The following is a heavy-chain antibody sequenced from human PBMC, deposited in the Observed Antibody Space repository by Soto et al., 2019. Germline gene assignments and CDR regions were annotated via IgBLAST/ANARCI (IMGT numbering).Heavy chain of an antibody. CDR3: ARQGGWEYNWFDP. Sequence: SETLSLTCTVSGGSISSSSYYWGWIRQPPGKGLEWIGSIYYSGSTYYNPSLKSRVTISVDTSKNQFSLKLSSVTAADTAVYYCARQGGWEYNWFDPWGQGTLVTVSS. J-gene: IGHJ5*02. V-gene: IGHV4-39*01. CDR1: GGSISSSSYY. D-gene: IGHD6-19*01. CDR2: IYYSGST.